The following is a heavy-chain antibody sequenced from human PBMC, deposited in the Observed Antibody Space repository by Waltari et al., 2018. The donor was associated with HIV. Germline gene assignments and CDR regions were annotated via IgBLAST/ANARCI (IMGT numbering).Heavy chain of an antibody. CDR1: GDSISSSYYY. J-gene: IGHJ5*02. V-gene: IGHV4-39*01. CDR3: ARHEPRNTWFDP. Sequence: QLQLQESGPGLVKPSETLSLTCSVSGDSISSSYYYWGWIRQPPGKGLEWIGSIYYRGSTYDNPSLKSRVTISVDTSKNQFALKLSSVTAADTAIYYCARHEPRNTWFDPWGQGTLVTVSS. CDR2: IYYRGST.